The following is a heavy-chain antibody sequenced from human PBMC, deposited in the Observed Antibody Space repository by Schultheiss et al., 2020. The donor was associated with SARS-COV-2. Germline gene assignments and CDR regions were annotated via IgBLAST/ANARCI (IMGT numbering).Heavy chain of an antibody. J-gene: IGHJ3*02. CDR1: GFTVSSNY. D-gene: IGHD3-22*01. Sequence: GGSLRLSCAASGFTVSSNYMSWVRQAPGKGLEWVSVIYSGGSTYYADSVKGRFTISRDNSKNTLYLQMNSLRAEDTAVYYCARGYYDSSGYGDAFDIWGQGTTVTVSS. V-gene: IGHV3-66*01. CDR3: ARGYYDSSGYGDAFDI. CDR2: IYSGGST.